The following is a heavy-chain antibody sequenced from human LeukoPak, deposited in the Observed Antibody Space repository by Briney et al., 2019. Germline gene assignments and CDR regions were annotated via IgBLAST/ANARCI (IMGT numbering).Heavy chain of an antibody. V-gene: IGHV6-1*01. Sequence: SQTLSLTCALSGDSVSSNSAAWNWIRQSPSRGLEWLGRTYYRSKLYNDYAVSVKSRITINPDTSKNQFSLQLNSVTPEDTAVYYCAREVAGYYYDSSGYYAPNSFDYWGQGTLVTVSS. D-gene: IGHD3-22*01. CDR2: TYYRSKLYN. J-gene: IGHJ4*02. CDR3: AREVAGYYYDSSGYYAPNSFDY. CDR1: GDSVSSNSAA.